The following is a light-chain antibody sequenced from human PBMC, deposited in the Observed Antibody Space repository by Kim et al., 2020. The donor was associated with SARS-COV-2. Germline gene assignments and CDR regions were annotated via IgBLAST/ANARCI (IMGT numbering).Light chain of an antibody. CDR1: SLRTYY. J-gene: IGLJ2*01. Sequence: ALGQTVTITCQGDSLRTYYASWYQQKPGQAPILVIYGKNNRPSGIPDRFSGSSSGNTASLTVTGAQAVDEADYYCNSRDKSGDHVVFGGGTKLIVL. V-gene: IGLV3-19*01. CDR2: GKN. CDR3: NSRDKSGDHVV.